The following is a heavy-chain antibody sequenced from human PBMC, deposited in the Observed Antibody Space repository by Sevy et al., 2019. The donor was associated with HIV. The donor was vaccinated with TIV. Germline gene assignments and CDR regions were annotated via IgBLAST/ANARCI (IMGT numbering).Heavy chain of an antibody. D-gene: IGHD2-8*02. V-gene: IGHV1-18*01. CDR1: GYTFTSYG. CDR3: AKSSSGYYYYGMDV. CDR2: ISAYNGNT. Sequence: ASVKVSCKASGYTFTSYGISWVRQAPGQGLEWMGWISAYNGNTNYAQKLQGRVTMTTDTSTSTAYMELRSLRSDDTAVYYCAKSSSGYYYYGMDVWGQGTTVTV. J-gene: IGHJ6*02.